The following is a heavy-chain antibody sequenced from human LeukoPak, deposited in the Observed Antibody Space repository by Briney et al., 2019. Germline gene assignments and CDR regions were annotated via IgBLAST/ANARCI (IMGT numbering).Heavy chain of an antibody. CDR1: GYTFTSYG. CDR3: ARDSAAGLTGEFDY. CDR2: ISAYNGTT. J-gene: IGHJ4*02. V-gene: IGHV1-18*01. Sequence: GASVKVSCKASGYTFTSYGISWVRQAPGQGLEWMGWISAYNGTTNYAQKLQGRVTMTTDTSTSTAYMELRSLRSDDTAVYYCARDSAAGLTGEFDYWGQGTLVTVSS. D-gene: IGHD6-13*01.